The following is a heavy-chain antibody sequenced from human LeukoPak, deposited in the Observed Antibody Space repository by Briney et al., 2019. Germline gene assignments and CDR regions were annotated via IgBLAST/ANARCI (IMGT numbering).Heavy chain of an antibody. J-gene: IGHJ6*03. Sequence: PSETLSLTCTVSGYSISSGYYWDWIRQPPGKGLEWIGSIYHSGSTYYNPSLKSRVTISVDTSKNQFSLKLSSVTAADTAVYYCARLDEAPYYYYYMDVWGKGTTVTVSS. CDR3: ARLDEAPYYYYYMDV. CDR1: GYSISSGYY. CDR2: IYHSGST. V-gene: IGHV4-38-2*02. D-gene: IGHD2-2*03.